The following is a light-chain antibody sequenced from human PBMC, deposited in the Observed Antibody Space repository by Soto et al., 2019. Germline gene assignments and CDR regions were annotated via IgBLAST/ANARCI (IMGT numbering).Light chain of an antibody. Sequence: QSALTQPASVSGSPGQSITISCTGTSSDVGGYNYVSWYQQHPGKAPKLMIYDVSNRPSGVSNRFSGSKSGNTASLTISGLHAEDEAAYYCSSYTSSSTVVFGGGTKVTVL. CDR1: SSDVGGYNY. V-gene: IGLV2-14*01. CDR2: DVS. CDR3: SSYTSSSTVV. J-gene: IGLJ2*01.